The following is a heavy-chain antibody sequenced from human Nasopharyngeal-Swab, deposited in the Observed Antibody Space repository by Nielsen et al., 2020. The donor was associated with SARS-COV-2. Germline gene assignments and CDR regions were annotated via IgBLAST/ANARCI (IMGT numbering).Heavy chain of an antibody. V-gene: IGHV1-18*01. CDR3: ARVPVYSGTYYGFDI. CDR1: GYTFSIYG. D-gene: IGHD1-26*01. CDR2: IRVYNGDT. Sequence: ASVKVSCKASGYTFSIYGVTWVRQAPGQGLEWMAWIRVYNGDTKYAQNFQGRVTVTTDAITTTAYMELRSLRSDDTAVYYCARVPVYSGTYYGFDIWGQGTVVKVSS. J-gene: IGHJ3*02.